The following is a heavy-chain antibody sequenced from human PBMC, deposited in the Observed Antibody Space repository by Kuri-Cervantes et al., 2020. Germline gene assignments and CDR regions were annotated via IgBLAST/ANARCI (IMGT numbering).Heavy chain of an antibody. CDR3: ARGITIFGVGAFGLYYFDY. D-gene: IGHD3-3*01. CDR1: GFTFSSYG. V-gene: IGHV3-48*03. CDR2: ISSSGSSI. Sequence: LSLTCAASGFTFSSYGMNWVRQAPGKGLEWVSYISSSGSSIYYADSVKGRFTISRDNAKNSLSLQMNSLRAEDTAVYFCARGITIFGVGAFGLYYFDYWGQGTLVTVSS. J-gene: IGHJ4*02.